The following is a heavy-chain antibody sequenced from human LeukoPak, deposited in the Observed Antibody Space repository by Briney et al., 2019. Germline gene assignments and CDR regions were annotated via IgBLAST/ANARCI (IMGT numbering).Heavy chain of an antibody. CDR3: ARQPLWAYHYYGSGSYYRGWFDP. J-gene: IGHJ5*02. D-gene: IGHD3-10*01. V-gene: IGHV4-34*01. CDR1: GGSFSGYY. Sequence: SETLSLTCTVYGGSFSGYYWSWIRQPPGKGLEWIGEINHSGSTNYNPSLKSRVTISVDTSKNQFSLKLSSVTAADTAVYYCARQPLWAYHYYGSGSYYRGWFDPWGQGTLVTVSS. CDR2: INHSGST.